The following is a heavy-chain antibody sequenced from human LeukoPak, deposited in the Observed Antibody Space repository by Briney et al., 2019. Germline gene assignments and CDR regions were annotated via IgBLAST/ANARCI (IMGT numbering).Heavy chain of an antibody. CDR1: GFTFSDYY. CDR2: ISSGGRTI. J-gene: IGHJ3*02. D-gene: IGHD2-15*01. V-gene: IGHV3-11*04. Sequence: GGSLRLSCAASGFTFSDYYMSWISQAPGKRLEWVSYISSGGRTIYYADSVKGRFTMSRDNAKNSLYLQMNSLRAEDTAVYYCARPVVAATTPDTFDIWGQGTMVTVSS. CDR3: ARPVVAATTPDTFDI.